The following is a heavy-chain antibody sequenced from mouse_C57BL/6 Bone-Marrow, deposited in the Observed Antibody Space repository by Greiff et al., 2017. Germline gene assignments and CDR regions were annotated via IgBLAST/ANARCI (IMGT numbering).Heavy chain of an antibody. CDR1: GFTFSDYG. CDR2: ISSGSSTI. D-gene: IGHD2-1*01. J-gene: IGHJ3*01. Sequence: DVKLVESGGGLVKPGGSLKLSCAASGFTFSDYGMHWVRQAPEKGLEWVAYISSGSSTIDYADTVKGRFTISRDNAKNTLFLQMTSLRSEDTAMYYCARGGNYLFAYWGQGTLVTVSA. CDR3: ARGGNYLFAY. V-gene: IGHV5-17*01.